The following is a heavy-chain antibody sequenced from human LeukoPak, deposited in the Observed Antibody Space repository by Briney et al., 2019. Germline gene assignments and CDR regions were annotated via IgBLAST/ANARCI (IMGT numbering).Heavy chain of an antibody. CDR3: ASTYYDSSGYYVDY. CDR1: GYTFTSYD. J-gene: IGHJ4*02. D-gene: IGHD3-22*01. V-gene: IGHV1-8*01. CDR2: MNPNSGNT. Sequence: ASVKVSCKASGYTFTSYDINWVRQAPGQGLELMGWMNPNSGNTGYAQKFQGRVTMTRNTSISTAYMELSSLRSEDTAVHYCASTYYDSSGYYVDYWGQGTLVTVSS.